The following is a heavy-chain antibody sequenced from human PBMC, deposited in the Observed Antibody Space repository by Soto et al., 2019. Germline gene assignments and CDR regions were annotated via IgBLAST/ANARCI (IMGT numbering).Heavy chain of an antibody. J-gene: IGHJ4*02. V-gene: IGHV5-51*01. Sequence: LGESLKISCKGSGYSFTSYWIAWVRQRPGKGLEWMGIIYLSDSDTRYSPSFQGRVTISADKSISTAYLQWSSLKASDPAMYYCARYSSGWPYYFDYWGQGTLVTVSS. CDR1: GYSFTSYW. D-gene: IGHD6-19*01. CDR3: ARYSSGWPYYFDY. CDR2: IYLSDSDT.